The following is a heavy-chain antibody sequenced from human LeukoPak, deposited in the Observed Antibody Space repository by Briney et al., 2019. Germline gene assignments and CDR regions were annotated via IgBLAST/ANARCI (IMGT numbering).Heavy chain of an antibody. Sequence: GESLRLSCAASGFIIISYRMSWVRQAPGKGLEWVANIKQDGNEKYYADSVKGRFTISRDNGKNSLDLQMNSLRADDTAFYYCARDTLGEGEDANYAVYYFDYWGQGTVVTVSS. CDR2: IKQDGNEK. D-gene: IGHD4/OR15-4a*01. CDR1: GFIIISYR. CDR3: ARDTLGEGEDANYAVYYFDY. J-gene: IGHJ4*02. V-gene: IGHV3-7*01.